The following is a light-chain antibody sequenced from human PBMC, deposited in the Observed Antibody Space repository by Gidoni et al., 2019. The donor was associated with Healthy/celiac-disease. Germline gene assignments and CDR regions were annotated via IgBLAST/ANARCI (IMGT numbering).Light chain of an antibody. J-gene: IGKJ2*01. Sequence: EIVSTQSPATLSLSPGERDTLSCRASQSVSSYLAWYQQKPGQAPRLLIYDASNRATGIPARFSGSGSGTDFTLTISSLEPEDFAVYYCQQRSNWPPYTFGQGTKLEIK. CDR2: DAS. V-gene: IGKV3-11*01. CDR1: QSVSSY. CDR3: QQRSNWPPYT.